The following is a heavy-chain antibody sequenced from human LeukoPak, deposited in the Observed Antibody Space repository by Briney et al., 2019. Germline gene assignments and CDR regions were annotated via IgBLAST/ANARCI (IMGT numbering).Heavy chain of an antibody. CDR1: GGSISSGGYY. V-gene: IGHV4-31*03. CDR3: ARVDEPITIFGVVTPLWYGFDP. D-gene: IGHD3-3*01. CDR2: IYYSGST. Sequence: SQTLSPTCTVSGGSISSGGYYWSWIRQHPGKGLEWIGYIYYSGSTYYNPSLKSRVTISVDTSKNQFSLKLSSVTAADTAVYYCARVDEPITIFGVVTPLWYGFDPWGQGTLVTVSS. J-gene: IGHJ5*02.